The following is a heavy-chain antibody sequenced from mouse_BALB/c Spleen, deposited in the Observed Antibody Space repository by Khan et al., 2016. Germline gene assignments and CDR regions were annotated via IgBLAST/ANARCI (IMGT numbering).Heavy chain of an antibody. V-gene: IGHV14-3*02. CDR1: GFNIKDTY. D-gene: IGHD2-1*01. J-gene: IGHJ3*01. CDR2: IDPANGNS. Sequence: EMQLKQSGAELVKPGASVKLSCTASGFNIKDTYMHWVKQRPEQGLEWIGRIDPANGNSKYDPKFQGKAAITADTSSNTAYLQLSSLTSEDTAVYYWARGGNYVELGNWGQGTLVTVSA. CDR3: ARGGNYVELGN.